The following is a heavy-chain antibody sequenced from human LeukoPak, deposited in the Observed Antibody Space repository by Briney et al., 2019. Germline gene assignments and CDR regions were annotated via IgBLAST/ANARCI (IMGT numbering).Heavy chain of an antibody. D-gene: IGHD3-10*01. CDR3: ARQLIDYGSGSYNY. CDR2: IYYSGST. V-gene: IGHV4-39*01. J-gene: IGHJ4*02. CDR1: GASLSIHY. Sequence: SETLSLTCSVSGASLSIHYGSWIRQPLRKGLEWIGSIYYSGSTYYNPSLKSRVTISVDTSKNQFSLKLSSVTAADTAVYYCARQLIDYGSGSYNYWGQGTLVTVSS.